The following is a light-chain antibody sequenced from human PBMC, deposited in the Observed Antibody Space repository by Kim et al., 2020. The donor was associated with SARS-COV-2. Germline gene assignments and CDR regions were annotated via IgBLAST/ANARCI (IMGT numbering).Light chain of an antibody. CDR3: QQSYSIPFT. CDR2: AAS. Sequence: ASVGERVTITCRTSQSISSYLNWFQQNPGKAPKLLIYAASSLQSGVPSRFSGSGSGTDFTLTISSLQPEDFATYYCQQSYSIPFTFGAGTKVDIK. CDR1: QSISSY. V-gene: IGKV1-39*01. J-gene: IGKJ4*01.